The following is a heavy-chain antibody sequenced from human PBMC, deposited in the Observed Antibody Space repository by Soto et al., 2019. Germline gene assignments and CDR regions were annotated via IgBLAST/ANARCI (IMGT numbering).Heavy chain of an antibody. CDR1: GFTFSSYG. D-gene: IGHD3-22*01. J-gene: IGHJ6*02. CDR2: IWYDGCNK. CDR3: ARDQVVARSYYYYGMDV. V-gene: IGHV3-33*01. Sequence: GGSLRLSCAASGFTFSSYGMHWVRQAPGKGLEWVAVIWYDGCNKYYADSVKGRFTISRDNSKNTLYLQMNSLRAEDTAVYYCARDQVVARSYYYYGMDVWGQGTTVTVSS.